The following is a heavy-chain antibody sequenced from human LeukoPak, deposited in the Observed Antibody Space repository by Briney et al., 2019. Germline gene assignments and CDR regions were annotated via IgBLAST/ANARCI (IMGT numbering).Heavy chain of an antibody. Sequence: SGGSLRLSCTASGLLFGDYAMTWVRQVPGKGLEWLGFIRSKAYGGTAEYAASVKGRFTISRDDSKSIAYVQMNSLKTEDTAVYHCTVQVVPSDNWFDPWGQGTLVTVSS. CDR1: GLLFGDYA. CDR2: IRSKAYGGTA. D-gene: IGHD2-2*01. V-gene: IGHV3-49*04. J-gene: IGHJ5*02. CDR3: TVQVVPSDNWFDP.